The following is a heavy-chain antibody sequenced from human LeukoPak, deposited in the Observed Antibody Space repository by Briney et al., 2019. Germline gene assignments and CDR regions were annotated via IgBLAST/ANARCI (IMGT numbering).Heavy chain of an antibody. CDR3: ARGGRQQLTY. Sequence: SQTLSLTCTVSGGSISSGGYYWSWIRQHPGKGLEWIGYIYYSGSTNYNPSLKSRVTISVDTSKNQFSLKLSSVTAADTAVYYCARGGRQQLTYWGQGTLVTVSS. D-gene: IGHD6-13*01. V-gene: IGHV4-61*08. CDR2: IYYSGST. CDR1: GGSISSGGYY. J-gene: IGHJ4*02.